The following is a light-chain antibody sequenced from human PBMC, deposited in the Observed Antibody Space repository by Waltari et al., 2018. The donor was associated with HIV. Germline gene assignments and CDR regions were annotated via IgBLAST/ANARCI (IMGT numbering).Light chain of an antibody. CDR2: YKCDSDK. Sequence: QAVLTQPSSLSASPGASASLTCTLRRDIHVGARWISWYQQKSGSPPQCLLRYKCDSDKEQGSGAPSLFPCSKDASAEAGIFRISGFRSAVEADCYGMIWRGSGVVFGGGTKLTVL. J-gene: IGLJ2*01. CDR3: MIWRGSGVV. CDR1: RDIHVGARW. V-gene: IGLV5-45*02.